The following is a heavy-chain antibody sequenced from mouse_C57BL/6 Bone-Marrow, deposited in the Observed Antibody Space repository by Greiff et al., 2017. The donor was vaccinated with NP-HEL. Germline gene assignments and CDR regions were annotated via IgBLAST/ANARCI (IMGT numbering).Heavy chain of an antibody. Sequence: EVKLQESGGDLVKPGGSLKLSCAASGFTFSSYGMSWVRQTPDKRLEWVATISSGGSYTYYPDSVKGRFTISRDNAKNTLYLQMSSLKSEDTAMYYCARGGWLPLPYWGQGTLVTVSA. CDR1: GFTFSSYG. CDR3: ARGGWLPLPY. D-gene: IGHD2-3*01. CDR2: ISSGGSYT. V-gene: IGHV5-6*01. J-gene: IGHJ3*01.